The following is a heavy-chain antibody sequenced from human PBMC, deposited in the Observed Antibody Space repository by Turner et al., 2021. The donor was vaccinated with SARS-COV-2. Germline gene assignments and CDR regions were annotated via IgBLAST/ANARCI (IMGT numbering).Heavy chain of an antibody. V-gene: IGHV4-39*01. J-gene: IGHJ6*02. CDR1: GGSISSSSYY. CDR3: AGEEVVFRASHTLYYYGMDV. CDR2: IYYSGST. Sequence: QLQLQESVPGLVKPSETLSLTCTVSGGSISSSSYYWGWIRQPPGKGLEWIGSIYYSGSTYYNPSLKSRVTISVDTSKNQFSLKLSSVTAADTAVYYCAGEEVVFRASHTLYYYGMDVWGQGTTVTVSS. D-gene: IGHD3-22*01.